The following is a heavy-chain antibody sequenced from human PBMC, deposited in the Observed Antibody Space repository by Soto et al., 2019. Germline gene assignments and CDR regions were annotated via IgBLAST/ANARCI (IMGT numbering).Heavy chain of an antibody. CDR1: GYTFTSYD. V-gene: IGHV1-8*01. CDR2: MNPNTGNT. J-gene: IGHJ4*02. CDR3: ARNPANTGYFEY. D-gene: IGHD2-8*02. Sequence: QVQLVQSGAEVKKPGASVKVSCKASGYTFTSYDINWVRQAPGQGLEWMGWMNPNTGNTGYAQKFQGRFILTRDTPISTAYMELSSLTSEDTAEYYCARNPANTGYFEYWGQGTLVTVSS.